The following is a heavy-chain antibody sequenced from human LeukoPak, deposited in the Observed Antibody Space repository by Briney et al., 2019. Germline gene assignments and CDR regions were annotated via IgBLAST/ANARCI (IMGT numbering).Heavy chain of an antibody. V-gene: IGHV1-18*01. CDR1: VYTFTTHG. CDR2: ISAHSGNT. J-gene: IGHJ2*01. CDR3: ARDGYVDL. Sequence: ASVKVSCKASVYTFTTHGIHWVRQAPGQGLEWMGWISAHSGNTNYAQSLQGRVTMTTDTSTNTAYMELRSLRSDDTAVYYCARDGYVDLWGRGTLVTVSS.